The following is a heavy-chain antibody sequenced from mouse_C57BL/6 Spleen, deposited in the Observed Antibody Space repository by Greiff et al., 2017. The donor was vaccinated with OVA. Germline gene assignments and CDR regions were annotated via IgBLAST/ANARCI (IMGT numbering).Heavy chain of an antibody. Sequence: QVQLQQPGAELVKPGASVKMSCKASGCTFTSYWITWVKQRPGQGLEWIGDIYPGSGSTNYNEKFKNKATLTVDTSSSTAYMQLSSLTSEDSAVYDCARDDGYYPWYAYWGQGTLVTVSA. CDR3: ARDDGYYPWYAY. CDR2: IYPGSGST. D-gene: IGHD2-3*01. CDR1: GCTFTSYW. V-gene: IGHV1-55*01. J-gene: IGHJ3*01.